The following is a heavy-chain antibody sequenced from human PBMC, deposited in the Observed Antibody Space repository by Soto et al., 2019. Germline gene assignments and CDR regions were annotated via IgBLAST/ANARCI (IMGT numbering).Heavy chain of an antibody. Sequence: EAQLVESGGGLIQPGGSLRLSCAASGFTVSNNYMVWVRQAPGKGLEWVSVIYSGGSTYYADSVKGRFTISRDESNNTLYLQMNTLRAEDTAVYYCARGLNYFDHHAFDIWGQGTMVTVSS. CDR2: IYSGGST. V-gene: IGHV3-53*01. CDR1: GFTVSNNY. D-gene: IGHD3-22*01. J-gene: IGHJ3*02. CDR3: ARGLNYFDHHAFDI.